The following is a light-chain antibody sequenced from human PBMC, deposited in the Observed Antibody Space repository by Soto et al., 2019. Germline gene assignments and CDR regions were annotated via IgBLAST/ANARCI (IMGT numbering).Light chain of an antibody. CDR2: AAS. Sequence: DIQMTQSPSSLSASLGARIAITCRSSQNINNYLNWYQQKPGKAPKLLIYAASILQSGVPSRFSGSVSGTDFTLTISSLQPEDFATDYCQQSYSAPLYTFGQGTKLEIK. V-gene: IGKV1-39*01. CDR3: QQSYSAPLYT. CDR1: QNINNY. J-gene: IGKJ2*01.